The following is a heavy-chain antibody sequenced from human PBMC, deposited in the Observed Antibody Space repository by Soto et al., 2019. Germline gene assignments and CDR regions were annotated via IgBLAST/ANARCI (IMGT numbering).Heavy chain of an antibody. CDR1: GFTFSSYA. D-gene: IGHD3-10*01. CDR3: VKTAFSGSFYYYGMDV. CDR2: ISSNGGST. Sequence: GGSLRLSCSASGFTFSSYAMHWVRQAPGKGLEYVSAISSNGGSTYYADSVKGRFTISRDNSKNTLYLQMSSLRAEDTAVYYCVKTAFSGSFYYYGMDVWGQGTTVTVSS. V-gene: IGHV3-64D*08. J-gene: IGHJ6*02.